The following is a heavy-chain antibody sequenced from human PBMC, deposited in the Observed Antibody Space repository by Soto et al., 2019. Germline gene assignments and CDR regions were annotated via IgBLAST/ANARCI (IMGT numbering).Heavy chain of an antibody. CDR3: ARDAGFGYGRHMDV. CDR2: IWYDGSNK. D-gene: IGHD5-12*01. V-gene: IGHV3-33*01. Sequence: QVQLVESGGGVVQPGRSLRLSCAASGFTFSSYGMHWVRQAPGKGLEWVAVIWYDGSNKYYADSVKGRFTISRDNSKNTVYLQMNSLRAEDTAVYYCARDAGFGYGRHMDVWGKGTTVTVSS. CDR1: GFTFSSYG. J-gene: IGHJ6*03.